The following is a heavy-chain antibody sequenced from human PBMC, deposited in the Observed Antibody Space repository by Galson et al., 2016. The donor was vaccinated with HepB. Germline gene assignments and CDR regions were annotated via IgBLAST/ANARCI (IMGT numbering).Heavy chain of an antibody. Sequence: SLRLSCAASGLTVNSNHMAWVRQAPGKGLEWVSIIYSGGTTHYADSVKGRFTISRDNSKNTLYLQMNSLRAEDTALYYCARAHSAWAPGYFFDYWGQGTLVTVSS. CDR1: GLTVNSNH. CDR3: ARAHSAWAPGYFFDY. V-gene: IGHV3-53*01. D-gene: IGHD1-26*01. CDR2: IYSGGTT. J-gene: IGHJ4*02.